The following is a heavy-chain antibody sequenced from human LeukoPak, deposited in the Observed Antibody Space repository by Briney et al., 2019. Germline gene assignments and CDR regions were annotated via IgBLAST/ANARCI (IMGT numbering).Heavy chain of an antibody. D-gene: IGHD3-10*01. CDR2: IYSGGST. CDR1: GFTFSSYA. Sequence: GGSLSLSCAASGFTFSSYAMSWVRQAPGKGLEWVSVIYSGGSTYSADSVKGRFTISRDNSKNTLYLQMTTLRAEDTAVYYCAKSREGSFPGSFDYWGQGTLVTVSS. V-gene: IGHV3-23*03. CDR3: AKSREGSFPGSFDY. J-gene: IGHJ4*02.